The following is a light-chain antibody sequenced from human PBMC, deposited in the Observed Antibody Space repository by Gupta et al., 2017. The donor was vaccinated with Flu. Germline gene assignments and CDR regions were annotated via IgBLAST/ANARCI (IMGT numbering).Light chain of an antibody. CDR2: KAS. Sequence: HSTLSASVGDRVTITCRASQSSDSWLAWYQQKPGKAPKLLIYKASNLESGVPSRFSGSGSGTEFTLTISSLQPDDFATYYCQQERSYPWTFGQGTTVEIK. CDR3: QQERSYPWT. CDR1: QSSDSW. V-gene: IGKV1-5*03. J-gene: IGKJ1*01.